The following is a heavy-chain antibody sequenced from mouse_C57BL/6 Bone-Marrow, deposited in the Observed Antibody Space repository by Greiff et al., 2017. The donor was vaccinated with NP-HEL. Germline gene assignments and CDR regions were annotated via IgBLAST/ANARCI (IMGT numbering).Heavy chain of an antibody. D-gene: IGHD1-1*01. Sequence: QVQLQQSGAELVRPGASVKLSCTASGYTFTSYGISWVRQRPGQGLEWIGEIYPRSGNTYYNEKFKGRATLTADKSSSTAYMQLRSLTSEDSAVYVCGRGYYGSRGGFAYWGQGTLVTVSA. V-gene: IGHV1-81*01. CDR3: GRGYYGSRGGFAY. J-gene: IGHJ3*01. CDR2: IYPRSGNT. CDR1: GYTFTSYG.